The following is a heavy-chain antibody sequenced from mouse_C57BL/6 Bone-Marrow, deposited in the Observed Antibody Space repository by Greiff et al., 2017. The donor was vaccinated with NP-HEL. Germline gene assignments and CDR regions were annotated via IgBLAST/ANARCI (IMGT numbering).Heavy chain of an antibody. CDR3: ARKEISFAY. Sequence: VQLQQSGPGLVQPSQSLSITCTVSGFSLTSYGVHWVRQSPGKGLEWLGVIWSGGSTDYNAAFISRLSISKDNSKSQVFFKMTSLQADDTAIYYCARKEISFAYWGQGTLVTVSA. CDR1: GFSLTSYG. J-gene: IGHJ3*01. V-gene: IGHV2-2*01. CDR2: IWSGGST.